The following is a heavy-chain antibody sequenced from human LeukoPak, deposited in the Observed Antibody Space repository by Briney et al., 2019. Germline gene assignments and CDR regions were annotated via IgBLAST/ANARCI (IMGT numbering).Heavy chain of an antibody. J-gene: IGHJ4*02. D-gene: IGHD3-22*01. Sequence: GGSLRLSCAASGFTVSSNYMSGVRQAPGKGLEWGSGIYSGGSTYYADSVKGRFTISRDNSKNTLYLQMNSLRAEDTAVYYCARGYYDSSGCYYFDYWGQGTLVTVSS. CDR1: GFTVSSNY. V-gene: IGHV3-53*01. CDR3: ARGYYDSSGCYYFDY. CDR2: IYSGGST.